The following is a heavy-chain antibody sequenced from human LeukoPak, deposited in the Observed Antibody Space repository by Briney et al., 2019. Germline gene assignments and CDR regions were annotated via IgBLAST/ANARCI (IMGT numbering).Heavy chain of an antibody. D-gene: IGHD3-10*01. CDR1: GGTFSSYA. CDR3: ASGDGFGELLKLAFDI. CDR2: IIPILGIA. J-gene: IGHJ3*02. Sequence: GASVKVSCKASGGTFSSYAISWVRQAPGQGLEWMGRIIPILGIANYAQKFQGRVTITADKSTSTAYMELSSLRSEDTAVYYCASGDGFGELLKLAFDIWGQGTMVTVSS. V-gene: IGHV1-69*04.